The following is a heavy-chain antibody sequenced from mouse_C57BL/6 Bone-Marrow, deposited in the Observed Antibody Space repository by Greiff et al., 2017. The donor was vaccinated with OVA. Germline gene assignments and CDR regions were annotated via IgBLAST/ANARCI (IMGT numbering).Heavy chain of an antibody. D-gene: IGHD1-2*01. CDR3: ARFWALRVDY. CDR2: IDPSDSYT. J-gene: IGHJ4*01. Sequence: QVQLQQPGAELVKPGASVKLSCKASGYTFTSYWMQWVKQRPGQGLEWIGEIDPSDSYTNYNQKFKGKATLTVDTSSSTAYMQLSSLTSEDSAVYYCARFWALRVDYWGQGTSVTVSS. CDR1: GYTFTSYW. V-gene: IGHV1-50*01.